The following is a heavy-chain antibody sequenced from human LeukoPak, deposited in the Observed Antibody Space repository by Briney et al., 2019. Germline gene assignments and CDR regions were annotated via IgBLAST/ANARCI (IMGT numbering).Heavy chain of an antibody. CDR2: IYYSGST. D-gene: IGHD3-22*01. CDR3: ARWGDYYDSSFDY. CDR1: GGSISSYY. Sequence: SETLSLTCTVSGGSISSYYWSWIRQPPGKGLEWIGYIYYSGSTNYNPSLKSRVTISVDTSKNQFSLKLSSVTAADTAVYYCARWGDYYDSSFDYWGQGTLDTVSS. V-gene: IGHV4-59*08. J-gene: IGHJ4*02.